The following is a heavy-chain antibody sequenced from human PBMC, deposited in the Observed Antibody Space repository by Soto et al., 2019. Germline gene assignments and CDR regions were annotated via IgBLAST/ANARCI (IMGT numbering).Heavy chain of an antibody. Sequence: QVQLQESGPGLVKPSGTLSLTCAVSSGSISSSNWWSWVRQPPAKGLEWIGESYHSGSTNYNPSLKSRVNIAVDKSKNQFSLKLSSVTAAYTGVYYCARLDSANRNYGPHSYYYYYLDVWGKGNTVTVSS. CDR2: SYHSGST. CDR3: ARLDSANRNYGPHSYYYYYLDV. CDR1: SGSISSSNW. J-gene: IGHJ6*03. V-gene: IGHV4-4*02. D-gene: IGHD1-7*01.